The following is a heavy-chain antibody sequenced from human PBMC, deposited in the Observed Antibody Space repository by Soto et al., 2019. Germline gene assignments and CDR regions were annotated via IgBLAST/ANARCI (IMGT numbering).Heavy chain of an antibody. J-gene: IGHJ6*02. CDR1: GRSINSSNYY. D-gene: IGHD3-9*01. V-gene: IGHV4-39*01. CDR2: IYYSGST. Sequence: QLQLQESGPGLVKPSETLSLTCTVSGRSINSSNYYWGWIRQPPGKGLEWIGSIYYSGSTYYNPSLKSRVTKSVPPSKNQFSLELSSVTAADTAVYYCAQLRYLDWLAGDVWGQGTTVTVSS. CDR3: AQLRYLDWLAGDV.